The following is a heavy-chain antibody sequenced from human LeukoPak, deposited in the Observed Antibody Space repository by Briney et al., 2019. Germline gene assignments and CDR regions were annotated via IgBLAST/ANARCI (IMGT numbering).Heavy chain of an antibody. D-gene: IGHD5-18*01. CDR2: IYYSGST. Sequence: SETLSLTCTVSGGSISSYYWSWIRQPPGKGLEWIGYIYYSGSTNYNPSLKSRVTISVDTSKNQFSLKLSSVTAADTAVYYCARERSRRIQPKLSLDYWGQGTLVTVSS. CDR3: ARERSRRIQPKLSLDY. J-gene: IGHJ4*02. V-gene: IGHV4-59*01. CDR1: GGSISSYY.